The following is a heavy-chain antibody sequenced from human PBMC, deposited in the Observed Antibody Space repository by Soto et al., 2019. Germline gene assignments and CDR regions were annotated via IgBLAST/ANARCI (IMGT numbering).Heavy chain of an antibody. CDR2: IYSGGST. V-gene: IGHV3-53*01. Sequence: GGSLRLSCAASVFTVSSNYMSWVRQAPGKGLEWVSVIYSGGSTYYADSVKGRFTISRDNSKNTLYLQMNSLRAEDTAVYYCARRIYYYYGMDVWGQGTTVTVSS. CDR3: ARRIYYYYGMDV. CDR1: VFTVSSNY. D-gene: IGHD2-15*01. J-gene: IGHJ6*02.